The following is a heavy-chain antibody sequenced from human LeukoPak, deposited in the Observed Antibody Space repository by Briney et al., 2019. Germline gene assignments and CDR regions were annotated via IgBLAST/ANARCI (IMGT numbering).Heavy chain of an antibody. CDR2: MNPNSGNT. Sequence: VKVSCKASGYTFTTYEIHWVRQATGQGLEWMGWMNPNSGNTGYVQNFQGRVTITRTTSINTVYMELSSLRSEDTAVYYCARGASRSFDYWGQGTLVTVSS. CDR1: GYTFTTYE. V-gene: IGHV1-8*03. J-gene: IGHJ4*02. CDR3: ARGASRSFDY.